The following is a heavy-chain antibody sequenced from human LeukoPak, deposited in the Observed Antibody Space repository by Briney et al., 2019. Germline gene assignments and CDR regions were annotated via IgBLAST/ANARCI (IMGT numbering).Heavy chain of an antibody. D-gene: IGHD6-13*01. Sequence: GGSLRLSCAASGFTFSSYGMHCVRQAPGKGLEWVAVIWYDGSNKYYADSVKGRFTISRDNSKNTLYLQMNSLRAEDTAVYYCARDPTRYSSSWYLDYWGQGTLVTVSS. CDR2: IWYDGSNK. V-gene: IGHV3-33*01. CDR1: GFTFSSYG. J-gene: IGHJ4*02. CDR3: ARDPTRYSSSWYLDY.